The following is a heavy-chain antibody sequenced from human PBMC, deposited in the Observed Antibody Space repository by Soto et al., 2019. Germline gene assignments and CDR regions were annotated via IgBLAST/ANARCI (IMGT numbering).Heavy chain of an antibody. CDR3: ARSLTVTAPTYYYYGMDV. Sequence: SDTLSLTRTVSGGSISSGDYYWSWIPQPPGKGLEWIGYIYYSGSTYYNPSLKSRVTISVDTSKNHFSLKLSSVTAADTAVYYCARSLTVTAPTYYYYGMDVWGQGTTVTVSS. CDR1: GGSISSGDYY. V-gene: IGHV4-30-4*02. J-gene: IGHJ6*02. D-gene: IGHD4-17*01. CDR2: IYYSGST.